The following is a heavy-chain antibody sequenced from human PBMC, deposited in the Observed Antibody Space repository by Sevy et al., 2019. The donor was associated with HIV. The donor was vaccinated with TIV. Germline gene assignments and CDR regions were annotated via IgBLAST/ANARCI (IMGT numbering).Heavy chain of an antibody. CDR3: ARPNAITMVRGVYY. Sequence: GGSLRLSCAASGFTFSDYYMSWIRQAPEKGLEWLSYSSSSGRTIYYADSVKGRFTISRDNAKNSLYLQMNSLRAEDTALYYCARPNAITMVRGVYYWGQGTLVTVSS. CDR1: GFTFSDYY. D-gene: IGHD3-10*01. CDR2: SSSSGRTI. V-gene: IGHV3-11*01. J-gene: IGHJ4*02.